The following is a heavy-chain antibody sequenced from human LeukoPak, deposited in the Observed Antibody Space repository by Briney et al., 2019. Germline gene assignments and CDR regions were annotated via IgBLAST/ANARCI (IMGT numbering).Heavy chain of an antibody. D-gene: IGHD6-25*01. V-gene: IGHV3-9*01. CDR3: AISEIDY. J-gene: IGHJ4*02. CDR1: GFTFDDYA. CDR2: ISWNSGSI. Sequence: SGGSLRLSCAASGFTFDDYAMHWVRQAPGKGLEWVSGISWNSGSIGYADSVKGRFTISRDNAKNSLYLQMNSLRAEDTALYYCAISEIDYWGQGTLVTVSS.